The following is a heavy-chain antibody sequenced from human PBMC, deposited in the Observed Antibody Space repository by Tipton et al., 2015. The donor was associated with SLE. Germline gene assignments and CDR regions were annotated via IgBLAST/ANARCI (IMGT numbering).Heavy chain of an antibody. J-gene: IGHJ5*02. CDR1: GGSISSHY. CDR3: ATLGAAAGAKWFDP. CDR2: ISNSETT. Sequence: TLSLTCTVSGGSISSHYWSWIRQAPGKGLEWIGYISNSETTNYNPSLKSRVTISVDTSKNQFSLKLSSVTAADTAVYYCATLGAAAGAKWFDPWGQGTLVTVSS. V-gene: IGHV4-59*11. D-gene: IGHD6-13*01.